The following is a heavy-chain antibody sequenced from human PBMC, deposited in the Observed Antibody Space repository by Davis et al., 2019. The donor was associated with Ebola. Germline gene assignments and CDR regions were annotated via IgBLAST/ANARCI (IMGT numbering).Heavy chain of an antibody. CDR2: IIPIFGTA. J-gene: IGHJ4*02. CDR1: GGTFSSYA. Sequence: AASVKVSCKASGGTFSSYAISWVRQAPGQGLEWMGGIIPIFGTANYAQKFQGRVTITADKSTSTAYMELSSLRSEDTAVYYCARESPLGDELLHVEGFFDYWGQGTLVTVSS. CDR3: ARESPLGDELLHVEGFFDY. D-gene: IGHD2-21*01. V-gene: IGHV1-69*06.